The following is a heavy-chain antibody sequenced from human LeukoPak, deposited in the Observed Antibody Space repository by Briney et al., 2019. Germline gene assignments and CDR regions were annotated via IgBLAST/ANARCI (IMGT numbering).Heavy chain of an antibody. Sequence: SVKVSCKASGGTFSSYAISWVRQAPGQGLEWMGGIIPIFGTANYAQKFQGRVTMTRNTSISTAYMELSSLRSEDTAVYYCARGAGYCSGGSCYFNWFDPWGQGTLVTVSS. D-gene: IGHD2-15*01. CDR1: GGTFSSYA. CDR2: IIPIFGTA. J-gene: IGHJ5*02. CDR3: ARGAGYCSGGSCYFNWFDP. V-gene: IGHV1-69*05.